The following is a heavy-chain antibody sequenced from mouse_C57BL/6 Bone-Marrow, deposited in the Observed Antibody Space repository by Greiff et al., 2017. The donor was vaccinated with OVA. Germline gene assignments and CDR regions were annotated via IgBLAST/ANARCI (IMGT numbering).Heavy chain of an antibody. J-gene: IGHJ2*01. CDR2: INPSSGYT. CDR3: ASLLLRDYFDY. Sequence: VQLQQSGAELARPGASVKMSCKASGYTFTSYTMHWVNQRPGQGLEWIGNINPSSGYTKYNQKFKDKATLTADKSSSTAYMQLSSLTAEDSAVYYCASLLLRDYFDYWGQGTTLTVSS. D-gene: IGHD1-1*01. CDR1: GYTFTSYT. V-gene: IGHV1-4*01.